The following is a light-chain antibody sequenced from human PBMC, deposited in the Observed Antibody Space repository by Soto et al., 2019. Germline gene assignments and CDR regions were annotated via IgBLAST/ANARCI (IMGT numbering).Light chain of an antibody. J-gene: IGKJ1*01. CDR3: EQYYSYPRT. CDR2: AAS. V-gene: IGKV1-8*01. CDR1: QGISSY. Sequence: AIRMTQSPSSFSASTGDRVTITCRASQGISSYLAWYQQKPGKAPKLLIYAASTLQSGVPSRFSGSGSGTDFTRTIGCLQSEDFATYYCEQYYSYPRTFGQGTKVEIK.